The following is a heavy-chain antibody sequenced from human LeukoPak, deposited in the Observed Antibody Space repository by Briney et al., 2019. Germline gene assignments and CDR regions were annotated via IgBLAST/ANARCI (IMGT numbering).Heavy chain of an antibody. CDR1: GFTFSSYG. CDR3: ANDPTPDLHYFDY. D-gene: IGHD1-14*01. J-gene: IGHJ4*02. CDR2: ISYDGSNK. Sequence: GGSLRLSCAASGFTFSSYGMHWVRQAPGKGLEWVAVISYDGSNKYYADSVKGRFTISRDNSKNTLYLQMNSLRAEDTAVYYCANDPTPDLHYFDYWGQGTLVTVSS. V-gene: IGHV3-30*18.